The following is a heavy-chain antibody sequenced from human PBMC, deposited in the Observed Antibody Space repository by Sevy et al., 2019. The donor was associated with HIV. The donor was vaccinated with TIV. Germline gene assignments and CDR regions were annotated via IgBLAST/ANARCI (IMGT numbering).Heavy chain of an antibody. V-gene: IGHV3-23*01. J-gene: IGHJ3*02. D-gene: IGHD3-22*01. CDR2: IFRSGETT. CDR3: AGARYDSSGSFDAFDI. CDR1: GFTFYNYA. Sequence: GGSLRLSCAASGFTFYNYAMNWVRQAPGKGLEWVLTIFRSGETTYYADAVKARFTISRDNSKNTLYLQMNSLRTEDTAFYYCAGARYDSSGSFDAFDIWGQGTVVTVSS.